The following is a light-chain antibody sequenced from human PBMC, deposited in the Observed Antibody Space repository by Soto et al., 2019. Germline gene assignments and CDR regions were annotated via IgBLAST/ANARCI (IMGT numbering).Light chain of an antibody. V-gene: IGLV2-14*01. CDR2: DVS. Sequence: QSALTQPASVSGSSGQSITISCSGTGSDVGAYNYVSWYQQHPAKAPKLMIFDVSNRPSGVSDRFSGSKSGNTASLTISGLQAEDEADYYCYSYTSSSTYVFRSGTKLTVL. J-gene: IGLJ1*01. CDR3: YSYTSSSTYV. CDR1: GSDVGAYNY.